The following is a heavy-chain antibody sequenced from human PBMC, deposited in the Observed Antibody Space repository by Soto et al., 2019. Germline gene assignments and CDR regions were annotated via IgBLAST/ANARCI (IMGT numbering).Heavy chain of an antibody. CDR3: AKDQGIASRSRGFDP. V-gene: IGHV3-23*01. CDR1: GFTFSNYA. J-gene: IGHJ5*02. CDR2: ISGSGATT. Sequence: EVQLLESGGGLVQTGGSLRLSCAASGFTFSNYAMSWVRRAPGKGLAWVSAISGSGATTYYAGSVKGRFTISRDTSKNTLSLQMNSLRAEDTAVYYCAKDQGIASRSRGFDPWCQGTLVSVAS.